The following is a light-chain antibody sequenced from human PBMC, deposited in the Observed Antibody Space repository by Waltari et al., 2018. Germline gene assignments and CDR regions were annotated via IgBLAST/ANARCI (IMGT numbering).Light chain of an antibody. V-gene: IGKV3-20*01. CDR2: GAS. CDR3: QQYDSSPYT. J-gene: IGKJ2*01. CDR1: QTISSNY. Sequence: EIVLTQSPGTLSLSPGESATLSCRASQTISSNYLAWYQQKPGQAPRLLIYGASSRATGIPDRFSGSGSGTDFTLTIRRLEPEDFAVYYCQQYDSSPYTFGQGTKLEIK.